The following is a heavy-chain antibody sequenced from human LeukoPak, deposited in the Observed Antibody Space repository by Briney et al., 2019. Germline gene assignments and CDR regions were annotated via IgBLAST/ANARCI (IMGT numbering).Heavy chain of an antibody. J-gene: IGHJ4*02. D-gene: IGHD3-3*01. Sequence: SQTLSLTCTVSGGSISSGSYYWSWIRQPAGKGLEWIGRIYTSGSTNYNPSLKSRVTISVDTSKNQFSLKLSSVTAADTAVYYCARATNYDFWSGYFSRFDYWGQGTLVTVSS. CDR2: IYTSGST. CDR1: GGSISSGSYY. V-gene: IGHV4-61*02. CDR3: ARATNYDFWSGYFSRFDY.